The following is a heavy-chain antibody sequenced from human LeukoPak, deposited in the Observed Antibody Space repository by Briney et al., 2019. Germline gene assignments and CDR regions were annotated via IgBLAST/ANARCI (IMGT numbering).Heavy chain of an antibody. CDR3: ARDYQGHFEY. Sequence: GGSLRLSGAASRFTLSSYWMSWVRQAPGKGLEWVANIKQDGNEKYYVDSVEGRFTISRDNAKNSLYLQMSSLRVEDTAVYYCARDYQGHFEYWGQGTLVTVSS. V-gene: IGHV3-7*05. J-gene: IGHJ4*02. CDR2: IKQDGNEK. CDR1: RFTLSSYW. D-gene: IGHD2-2*01.